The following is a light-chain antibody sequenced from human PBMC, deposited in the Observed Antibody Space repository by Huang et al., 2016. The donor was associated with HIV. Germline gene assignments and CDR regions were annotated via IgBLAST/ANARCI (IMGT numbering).Light chain of an antibody. CDR2: GAS. Sequence: IQITQSPSSLSASVGDKVTITCRTSQFINTSVNWYQQKPGEAPKVLIYGASNLEGGVPSRFSGAWSGTDFTLTISGLQPEDFATYYCQQSYSFLTFGGGTKVEVK. J-gene: IGKJ4*01. V-gene: IGKV1-39*01. CDR3: QQSYSFLT. CDR1: QFINTS.